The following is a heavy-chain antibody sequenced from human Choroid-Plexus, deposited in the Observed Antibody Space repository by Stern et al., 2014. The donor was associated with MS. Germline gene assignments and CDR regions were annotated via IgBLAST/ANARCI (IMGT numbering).Heavy chain of an antibody. CDR2: ISGRGVPI. Sequence: EVQLVESGGGLVQPGGSLRLSCAASGFSFSTYAMSWVRQTPGKGLQWVSVISGRGVPIYCADSVKGRFTISRDNAKNTLYLQMDSLRADDTAVYYCAKCPHLIAVAGTRYFQHWGQGTLVTVSS. V-gene: IGHV3-23*04. J-gene: IGHJ1*01. CDR1: GFSFSTYA. CDR3: AKCPHLIAVAGTRYFQH. D-gene: IGHD6-19*01.